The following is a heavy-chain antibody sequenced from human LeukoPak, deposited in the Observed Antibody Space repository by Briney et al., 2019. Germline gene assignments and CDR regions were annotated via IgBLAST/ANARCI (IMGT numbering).Heavy chain of an antibody. J-gene: IGHJ4*02. V-gene: IGHV3-53*01. Sequence: GGSLRLSCAASGFTVSSNYMSWVRQAPGKGLEWVSVIYSGGSTYYADSVKGRFTISRDNSKNTLYLQMNSLRAEDTAVYYCARARVMTTVPHFDYWGQGTLVTVSS. CDR2: IYSGGST. D-gene: IGHD4-17*01. CDR3: ARARVMTTVPHFDY. CDR1: GFTVSSNY.